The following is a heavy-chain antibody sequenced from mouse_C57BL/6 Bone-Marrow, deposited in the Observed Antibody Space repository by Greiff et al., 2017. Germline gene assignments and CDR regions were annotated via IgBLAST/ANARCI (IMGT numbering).Heavy chain of an antibody. CDR2: ISSGGSYT. J-gene: IGHJ1*03. V-gene: IGHV5-6*01. D-gene: IGHD2-3*01. CDR3: ARHDGYFWYFDV. Sequence: EVQLQQSGGDLVKPGGSLKLSCAASGFTFSSYGMSWVRQTPDKRLEWVATISSGGSYTYYPDSVKGRFTISRDNAKNTLYLQMSSLKSEDTAMYYCARHDGYFWYFDVWGTGTTVTVSS. CDR1: GFTFSSYG.